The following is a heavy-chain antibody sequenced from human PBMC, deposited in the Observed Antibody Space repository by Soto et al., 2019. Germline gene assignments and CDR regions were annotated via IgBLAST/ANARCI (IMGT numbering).Heavy chain of an antibody. D-gene: IGHD1-7*01. CDR2: MSGSSSTT. Sequence: GGSLRLSCATSGLTFSNYAMSWVRQAPGGGLGWVSSMSGSSSTTYYADSVRGRFTISRDRSKNTLYLQMSSLRAEDTALYYCAKNQERELPRVIDFWGQGTLVTSPQ. CDR3: AKNQERELPRVIDF. V-gene: IGHV3-23*01. J-gene: IGHJ4*02. CDR1: GLTFSNYA.